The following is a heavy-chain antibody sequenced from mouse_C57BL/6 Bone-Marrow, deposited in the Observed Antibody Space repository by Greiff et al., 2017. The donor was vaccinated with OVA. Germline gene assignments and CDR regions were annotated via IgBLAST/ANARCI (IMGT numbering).Heavy chain of an antibody. CDR1: GYTFTDYY. V-gene: IGHV1-19*01. CDR2: INPYNGGT. Sequence: EVQLQQSGPVLVKPGASVKMSCKASGYTFTDYYMNWVKQSHGKSLEWIGVINPYNGGTSYNQKFKGKATLTVDKSSSTAYMELNSLTSEDSAVYYCAPITTVTNGGYWGQGTTLTVSS. CDR3: APITTVTNGGY. D-gene: IGHD1-1*01. J-gene: IGHJ2*01.